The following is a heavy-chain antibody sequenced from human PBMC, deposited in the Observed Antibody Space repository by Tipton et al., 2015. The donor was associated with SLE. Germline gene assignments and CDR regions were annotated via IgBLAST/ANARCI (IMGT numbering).Heavy chain of an antibody. D-gene: IGHD3-10*01. V-gene: IGHV4-4*07. J-gene: IGHJ6*02. CDR2: IFSSGNT. CDR3: TRGSPGRSGRGYKDYHNGMDV. Sequence: TLSLTCTVSGGSIRDYYWTWIRQPAGKGLEWIGRIFSSGNTKYNASLNSRVTISIDTSKNQFSLKLTSVTAADMAVYYCTRGSPGRSGRGYKDYHNGMDVWGQGTTVTVSS. CDR1: GGSIRDYY.